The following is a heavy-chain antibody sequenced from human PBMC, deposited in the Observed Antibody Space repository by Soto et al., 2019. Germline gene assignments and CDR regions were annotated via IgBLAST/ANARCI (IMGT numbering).Heavy chain of an antibody. CDR1: GFTFSDHY. D-gene: IGHD1-26*01. Sequence: GGSLRLSCAASGFTFSDHYMDWVRQAPGKGLEWVANIKQDGSEKYYVDSVKGRFTISRDNAKNSLYLQMNSLRAEDTAVYYCARGTEWDQLLGSVDCCGQGTLVTLYS. CDR3: ARGTEWDQLLGSVDC. CDR2: IKQDGSEK. J-gene: IGHJ4*02. V-gene: IGHV3-7*03.